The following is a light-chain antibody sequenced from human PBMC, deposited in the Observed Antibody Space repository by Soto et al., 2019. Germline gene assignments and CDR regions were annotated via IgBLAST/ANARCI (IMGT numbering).Light chain of an antibody. CDR3: QQYNSYTYT. V-gene: IGKV1-5*01. J-gene: IGKJ2*01. CDR1: QSISIW. CDR2: DAS. Sequence: DIQMTQSPSTLSASVGDRVTITCRASQSISIWLAWYQQKPGKAPKLLIYDASSLESGVPSRFSGSGSGTEFTLTISSLKNDDFATYDCQQYNSYTYTFGQGTKVDIK.